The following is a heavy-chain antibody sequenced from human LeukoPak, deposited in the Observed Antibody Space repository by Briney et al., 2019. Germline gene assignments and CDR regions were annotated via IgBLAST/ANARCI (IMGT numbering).Heavy chain of an antibody. CDR2: IIPIFGTA. Sequence: SVKVSCKASGGTFSSYAISWVRQAPGQGLEWMGGIIPIFGTANYAQKFQGRVTITADESTSTAYMELSSLRSEDTAVYYCASPFLGHGSGSYWGYWGQGTLVTVSS. J-gene: IGHJ4*02. CDR1: GGTFSSYA. CDR3: ASPFLGHGSGSYWGY. V-gene: IGHV1-69*13. D-gene: IGHD3-10*01.